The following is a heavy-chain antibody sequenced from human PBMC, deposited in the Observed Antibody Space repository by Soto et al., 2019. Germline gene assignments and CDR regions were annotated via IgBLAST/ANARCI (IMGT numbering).Heavy chain of an antibody. CDR1: GFTFSSYA. CDR3: AKGFGGYSGYDYYFDY. Sequence: PGGSLRLSCAASGFTFSSYAMSWVRQAPGKGLEWVSAISGSGGSTYYADSVKGRFTISRDNSKNTLYLQMNSLRAEDTAVYYCAKGFGGYSGYDYYFDYWGQGTLVTVSS. CDR2: ISGSGGST. V-gene: IGHV3-23*01. J-gene: IGHJ4*02. D-gene: IGHD5-12*01.